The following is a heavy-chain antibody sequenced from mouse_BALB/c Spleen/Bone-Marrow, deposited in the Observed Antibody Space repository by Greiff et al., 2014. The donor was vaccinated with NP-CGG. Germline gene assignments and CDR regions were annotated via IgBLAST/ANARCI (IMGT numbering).Heavy chain of an antibody. Sequence: QLQQSGAELVKPGASVKLSCTASGFNIKDTYMHWVKQRPEQGLEWIGRIDPANGNTKYDPKFQGKATITADTSSNTAYLQLSSLTSEDTAVYYCAMYYYGSSLFAYWGQGTLVTVSA. CDR1: GFNIKDTY. J-gene: IGHJ3*01. CDR3: AMYYYGSSLFAY. D-gene: IGHD1-1*01. V-gene: IGHV14-3*02. CDR2: IDPANGNT.